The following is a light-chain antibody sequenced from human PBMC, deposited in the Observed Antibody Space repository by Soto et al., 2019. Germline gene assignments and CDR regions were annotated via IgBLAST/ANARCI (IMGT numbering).Light chain of an antibody. CDR1: SSDVGGYNY. J-gene: IGLJ2*01. V-gene: IGLV2-8*01. CDR3: SSYAGNNNVV. CDR2: EAS. Sequence: QPVLTQPPSASGSPGQSVTISCTGTSSDVGGYNYVSWYQQHPGKAPKLMIYEASKRPSGVPDRFSGSKSGNTASLTVSGLQAEDEADYYCSSYAGNNNVVFGGGTKLTVL.